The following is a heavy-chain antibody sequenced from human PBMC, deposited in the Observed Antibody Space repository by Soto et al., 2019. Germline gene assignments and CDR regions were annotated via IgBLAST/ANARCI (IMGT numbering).Heavy chain of an antibody. Sequence: GGSLRLSCAASGFTFSSYGMHWVRQAPGKGLEWVAVIWYDGSNKYYADSVKGRFTISRDNSKNTLYLQMNSLRAEDTAVYYCARDLSLWSGTPFDPWGQGTLVTVSS. CDR3: ARDLSLWSGTPFDP. J-gene: IGHJ5*02. CDR1: GFTFSSYG. CDR2: IWYDGSNK. D-gene: IGHD3-3*01. V-gene: IGHV3-33*01.